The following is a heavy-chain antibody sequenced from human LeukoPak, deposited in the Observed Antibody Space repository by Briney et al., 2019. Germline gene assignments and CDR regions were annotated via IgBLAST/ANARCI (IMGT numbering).Heavy chain of an antibody. J-gene: IGHJ3*02. Sequence: SFTSYWIGWVRQMPGKGLEWIGNIFYSGSTYYSPSLKSRVTISLDTSRNQFSLKLNSVTAADTAVYYCAKSNGYGLADIWGQGTMVTVSS. V-gene: IGHV4-39*07. CDR1: SFTSYW. CDR3: AKSNGYGLADI. D-gene: IGHD6-13*01. CDR2: IFYSGST.